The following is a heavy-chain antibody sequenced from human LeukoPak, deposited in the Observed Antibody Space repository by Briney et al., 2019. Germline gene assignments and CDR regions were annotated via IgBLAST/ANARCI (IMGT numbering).Heavy chain of an antibody. CDR3: ARAEGGWLVDY. CDR1: GGSISSGSYY. D-gene: IGHD6-19*01. Sequence: SETLSLTCTVSGGSISSGSYYWSWIRQPAGKGLEWIGRIYTSGSTNYNPSLKSRVTISVDTSKNQFSLKLSSVTAADTAVYYCARAEGGWLVDYWGQGTLVTVSS. CDR2: IYTSGST. J-gene: IGHJ4*02. V-gene: IGHV4-61*02.